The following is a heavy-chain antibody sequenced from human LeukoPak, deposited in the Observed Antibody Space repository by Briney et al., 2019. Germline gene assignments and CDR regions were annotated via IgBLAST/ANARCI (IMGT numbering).Heavy chain of an antibody. D-gene: IGHD3-22*01. Sequence: GGSLRLSCAASGFTFDDYGMSWVRQAPGKGLEWVSGINWNGGSTGYADSVKGRFTISRDNAKNSLYLQMNSLRAEDTALYHCARQDHYYDSSGYSDWGQGTLVTVPS. J-gene: IGHJ4*02. CDR3: ARQDHYYDSSGYSD. CDR1: GFTFDDYG. CDR2: INWNGGST. V-gene: IGHV3-20*01.